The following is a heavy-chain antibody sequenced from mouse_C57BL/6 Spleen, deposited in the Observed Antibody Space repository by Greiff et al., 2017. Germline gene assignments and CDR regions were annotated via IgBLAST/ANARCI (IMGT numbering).Heavy chain of an antibody. V-gene: IGHV5-4*01. CDR2: ISDGGSYT. D-gene: IGHD1-1*01. Sequence: EVQLVESGGGLVKPGGSLKLSCAASGFTFSSYAMSWVRQTPEKRLEWVATISDGGSYTYYPDNVKGRFTISRDNAKNNLYLQMSHLKSEDTAMYYCARESGSSSAWFAYWGQGTLVTVSA. J-gene: IGHJ3*01. CDR3: ARESGSSSAWFAY. CDR1: GFTFSSYA.